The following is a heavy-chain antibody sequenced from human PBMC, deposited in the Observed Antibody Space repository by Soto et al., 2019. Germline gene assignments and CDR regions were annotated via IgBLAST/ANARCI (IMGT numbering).Heavy chain of an antibody. CDR3: AACRVGTRYYYDSNGHSDV. J-gene: IGHJ6*02. CDR2: IVVGSGNT. Sequence: GASVKVSCKASGFTFTSSAVQWVRQARGQRLEWIGWIVVGSGNTNYAQKFQERVTITRDMSTTTAYMELSSLRSEDTAVYYCAACRVGTRYYYDSNGHSDVWGQGTTITVSS. CDR1: GFTFTSSA. D-gene: IGHD3-22*01. V-gene: IGHV1-58*01.